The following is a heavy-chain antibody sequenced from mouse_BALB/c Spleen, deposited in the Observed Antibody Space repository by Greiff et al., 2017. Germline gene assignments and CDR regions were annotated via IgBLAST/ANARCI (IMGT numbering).Heavy chain of an antibody. D-gene: IGHD2-14*01. J-gene: IGHJ4*01. CDR3: ARRGEVRRLYAMDY. V-gene: IGHV2-2*02. CDR1: GFSLTSYG. Sequence: QVQLKESGPGLVQPSQSLSITCTVSGFSLTSYGVHWVRQSPGKGLEWLGVIWSGGSTDYNAAFISRLSISKDNSKSQVFFKMTSLQANDTAIYYCARRGEVRRLYAMDYWGQGTSVTVSS. CDR2: IWSGGST.